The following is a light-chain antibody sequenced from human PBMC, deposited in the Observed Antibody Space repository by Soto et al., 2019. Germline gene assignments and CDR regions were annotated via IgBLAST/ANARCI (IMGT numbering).Light chain of an antibody. CDR1: HSNIGNNY. CDR2: DNN. Sequence: QSVLTQPPSVSAAPGQKVTISCSGAHSNIGNNYVSWYQQFPGTAPQLLIYDNNKRPSGIPDRFSGSKSGTSATLVITGLQPGDEADFYSAAWDNRLSAVLFGGGTKLTVL. J-gene: IGLJ2*01. CDR3: AAWDNRLSAVL. V-gene: IGLV1-51*01.